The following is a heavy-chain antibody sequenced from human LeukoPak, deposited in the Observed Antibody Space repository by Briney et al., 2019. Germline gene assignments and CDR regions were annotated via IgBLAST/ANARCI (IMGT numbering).Heavy chain of an antibody. D-gene: IGHD2-15*01. J-gene: IGHJ6*03. CDR1: GGSISSGGYY. CDR2: IYHSGST. V-gene: IGHV4-30-2*01. Sequence: SETLSLTCTVSGGSISSGGYYWSWIRQPPGKGLEWIGYIYHSGSTYYNPSLKSRVTISVDRSKNQFSLKLSSVTAADTAVYYCARAAAAPGFYYYYYYMDVWGKGTTVTVSS. CDR3: ARAAAAPGFYYYYYYMDV.